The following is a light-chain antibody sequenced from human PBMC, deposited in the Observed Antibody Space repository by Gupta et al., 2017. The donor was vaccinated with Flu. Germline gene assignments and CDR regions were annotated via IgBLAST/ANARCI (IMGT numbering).Light chain of an antibody. CDR2: TAS. J-gene: IGKJ4*01. V-gene: IGKV1-17*01. CDR1: QGIGND. CDR3: RQHNSYPLT. Sequence: PSSLSASVGDRVTITCRSSQGIGNDLGWFQQRPGKAPKRLIYTASSLQSGVPSRFSGRGSGTEFTLTISSLQPDDFATYYCRQHNSYPLTFGGGTKVEIK.